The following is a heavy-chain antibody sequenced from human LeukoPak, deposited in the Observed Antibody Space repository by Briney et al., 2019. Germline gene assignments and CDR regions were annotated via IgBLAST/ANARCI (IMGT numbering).Heavy chain of an antibody. CDR3: ARDKKSGESSEIDY. CDR2: ISSSSSTI. V-gene: IGHV3-11*04. Sequence: GGSLRPSCAASGFTFSDYYMSWIRRAPGKGLEWVSYISSSSSTIYYADSVKGRFTVSRDNAKNTLNLQMNSLRAEDTAVYYCARDKKSGESSEIDYWGQGTLVTVSS. CDR1: GFTFSDYY. J-gene: IGHJ4*02. D-gene: IGHD3-10*01.